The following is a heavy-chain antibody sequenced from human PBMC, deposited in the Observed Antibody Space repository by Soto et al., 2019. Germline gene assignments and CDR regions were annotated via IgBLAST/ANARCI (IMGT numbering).Heavy chain of an antibody. CDR2: IVVGSGNT. V-gene: IGHV1-58*01. J-gene: IGHJ4*02. Sequence: SVKVSCKASGFTFTSSAVQWVRQARGQRLEWIGWIVVGSGNTNYAQKFQERVTITRDMSTSTAYMELSSLRSEDTAVYYCAAEADIVATTFDYWGRGTLVTVSS. CDR1: GFTFTSSA. CDR3: AAEADIVATTFDY. D-gene: IGHD5-12*01.